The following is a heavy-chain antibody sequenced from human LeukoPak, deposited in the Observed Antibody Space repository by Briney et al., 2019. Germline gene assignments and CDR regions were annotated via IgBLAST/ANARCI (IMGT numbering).Heavy chain of an antibody. J-gene: IGHJ4*02. D-gene: IGHD3-22*01. CDR2: ISVTVGSP. CDR1: GFTFSSYA. CDR3: AKDANEDYDSSGYYKTHFDY. V-gene: IGHV3-23*01. Sequence: GGSLRLSCAASGFTFSSYAMSWVRQAPGKGLGWVSPISVTVGSPTSADPVKGRFTISRDNSKNTVYLQMNSLRAEDTAVYYCAKDANEDYDSSGYYKTHFDYWGQGTLVSVSS.